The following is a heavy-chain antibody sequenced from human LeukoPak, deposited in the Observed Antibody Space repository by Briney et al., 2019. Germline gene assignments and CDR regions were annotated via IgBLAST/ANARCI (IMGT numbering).Heavy chain of an antibody. V-gene: IGHV4-30-4*01. Sequence: SETLSLTCTVSGDSISSGDYYWRWIRQPPGKGLEWIGYIYYSGSTYYNPSLKSRLTISVDTSKNQFSLKLSSVTAADTAVYYCAVVPAANDAFDIWGQGTMVTVSS. J-gene: IGHJ3*02. CDR1: GDSISSGDYY. CDR3: AVVPAANDAFDI. D-gene: IGHD2-2*01. CDR2: IYYSGST.